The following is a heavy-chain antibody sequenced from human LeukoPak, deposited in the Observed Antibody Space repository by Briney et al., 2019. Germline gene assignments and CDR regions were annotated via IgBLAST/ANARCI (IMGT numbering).Heavy chain of an antibody. D-gene: IGHD2-15*01. CDR2: INHSGST. J-gene: IGHJ4*02. V-gene: IGHV4-34*01. CDR1: GGSFNGYY. CDR3: ARGSGVVAARTFDY. Sequence: KSSETLSLTCAVYGGSFNGYYWSWIRQPPGKGLEWIGEINHSGSTNYNPSLKSRVTISVDTSKNQFSLKLSSVTAADTAVYYCARGSGVVAARTFDYWGQGTLVTVSS.